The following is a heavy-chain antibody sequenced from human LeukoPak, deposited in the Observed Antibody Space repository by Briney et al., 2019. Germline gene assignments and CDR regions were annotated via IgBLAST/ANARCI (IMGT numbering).Heavy chain of an antibody. Sequence: GGSLRLSCTASGFTFGDYAMSWVRQAPGKGLEWVGFIRSKAYGGTTEYAASVKGRFTISRDDSKSIAYLQMNSLKTEDTAVYYCTRGSGYAHYWGQGTLVTVSS. D-gene: IGHD5-12*01. CDR3: TRGSGYAHY. CDR2: IRSKAYGGTT. CDR1: GFTFGDYA. V-gene: IGHV3-49*04. J-gene: IGHJ4*02.